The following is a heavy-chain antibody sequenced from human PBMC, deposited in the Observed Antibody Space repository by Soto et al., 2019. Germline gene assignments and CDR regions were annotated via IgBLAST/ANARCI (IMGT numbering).Heavy chain of an antibody. CDR3: AHPRGYGVFDAYDI. D-gene: IGHD4-17*01. CDR2: LSASGGST. Sequence: EVQLLESGGGLVQPGRSLRLSCAASGFTFSTYAMSWVRQATGKGLEWVSALSASGGSTYYADSVKGWFSISRDNSMNALYLQMDFLRIEDTAVYYCAHPRGYGVFDAYDIWGQGTMVTVSS. V-gene: IGHV3-23*01. J-gene: IGHJ3*02. CDR1: GFTFSTYA.